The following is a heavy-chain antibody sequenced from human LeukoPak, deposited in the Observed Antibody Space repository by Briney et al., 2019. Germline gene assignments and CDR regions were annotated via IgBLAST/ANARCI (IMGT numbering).Heavy chain of an antibody. V-gene: IGHV4-59*01. CDR1: GGSISSYY. J-gene: IGHJ5*02. D-gene: IGHD2-2*01. CDR3: ARGCGYCSSTSCYAGWFDP. Sequence: SETLSLTCTVSGGSISSYYWSWIRQPPGKGLEWIGYIYYSGGTNYNPSLKSRVTISVDTSKNQFSLKLSSVTAADTAVYYCARGCGYCSSTSCYAGWFDPWGQGTLVTVSS. CDR2: IYYSGGT.